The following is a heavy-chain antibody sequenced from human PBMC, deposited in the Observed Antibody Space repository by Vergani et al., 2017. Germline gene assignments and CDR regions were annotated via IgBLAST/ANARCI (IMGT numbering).Heavy chain of an antibody. Sequence: QLQLQESGSGLVKPSQTLYLTCAVSGDSITNGGFSWNWIRQPPGKGPEWIGYIFPSGNSDYNPSLKTRVSISLDKSKNQFSLWVNSVTAADTAVYFCARASXRALVGYYYYMDVWGKGKTVVVSS. V-gene: IGHV4-30-2*01. CDR1: GDSITNGGFS. J-gene: IGHJ6*03. CDR3: ARASXRALVGYYYYMDV. CDR2: IFPSGNS. D-gene: IGHD3-16*02.